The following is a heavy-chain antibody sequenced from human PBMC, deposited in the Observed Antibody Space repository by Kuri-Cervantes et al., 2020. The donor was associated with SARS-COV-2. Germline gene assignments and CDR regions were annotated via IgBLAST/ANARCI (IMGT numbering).Heavy chain of an antibody. CDR1: GWSFSDYS. V-gene: IGHV4-34*01. Sequence: ESLKISCAVYGWSFSDYSLSWIRQPPGKGLEWIGEINHSGSTNYNPSLKSRVTIPVDTSKNQFSLKLSSVTAADTAVYYCAREAAVVPAAIPGYYYYGMDVWGQGTTVTVSS. D-gene: IGHD2-2*01. CDR3: AREAAVVPAAIPGYYYYGMDV. CDR2: INHSGST. J-gene: IGHJ6*02.